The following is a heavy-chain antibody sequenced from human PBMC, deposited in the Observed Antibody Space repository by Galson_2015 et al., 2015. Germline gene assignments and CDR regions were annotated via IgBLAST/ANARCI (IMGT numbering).Heavy chain of an antibody. Sequence: SVKVSCKASGYTFTNYGFRWVRQAPGQGLEWMGWISAYNGSTSYAQRFQGRVTMSTDTSTSTAYMELRSLRSDDTAVYYCARDRSLRFFQHWGQGTPVTVSS. CDR2: ISAYNGST. D-gene: IGHD4-17*01. CDR1: GYTFTNYG. V-gene: IGHV1-18*01. J-gene: IGHJ1*01. CDR3: ARDRSLRFFQH.